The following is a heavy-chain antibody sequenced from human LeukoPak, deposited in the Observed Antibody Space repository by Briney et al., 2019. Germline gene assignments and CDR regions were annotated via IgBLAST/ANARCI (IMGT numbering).Heavy chain of an antibody. Sequence: AGGSLRLSCAASGFTFSSYSMNWVRQAPGKGLEWVAVISYDGSNKYYADSVKGRFTISRDNSKNTLYLQMNSLRAEDTAVYYCAKDPLYYGSGSYYNRNYYYYYGMDVWGQGTTVTVSS. CDR3: AKDPLYYGSGSYYNRNYYYYYGMDV. J-gene: IGHJ6*02. CDR1: GFTFSSYS. V-gene: IGHV3-30*18. D-gene: IGHD3-10*01. CDR2: ISYDGSNK.